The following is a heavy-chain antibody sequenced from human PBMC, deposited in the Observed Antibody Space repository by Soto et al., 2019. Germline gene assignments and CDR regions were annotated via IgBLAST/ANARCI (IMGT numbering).Heavy chain of an antibody. Sequence: SETLSLTCTVSGASISGFYWSWIRKSAGKGLEWIGRIYATGTTDYNPSLKSRVMMSVDTSKKQFSLKLRSVTAADTAVYYCARDGTKTLRDWFDPWGQGISVTVSS. V-gene: IGHV4-4*07. CDR1: GASISGFY. J-gene: IGHJ5*02. CDR3: ARDGTKTLRDWFDP. D-gene: IGHD1-1*01. CDR2: IYATGTT.